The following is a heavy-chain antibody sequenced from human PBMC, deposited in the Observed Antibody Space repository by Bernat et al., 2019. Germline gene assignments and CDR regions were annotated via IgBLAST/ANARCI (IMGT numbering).Heavy chain of an antibody. J-gene: IGHJ5*02. CDR3: ARGRGCDWEIGGWFDP. D-gene: IGHD5-12*01. Sequence: EVQLVQSGAEVKKPGGSLKISCKGSGYSFTTYWIGWVRQVPGKGLGWMGVVYPGDSDSRNSPSFQGKVTITTDKSNDTTYLQWSSMKASDTAIDYCARGRGCDWEIGGWFDPWGQGTLVTVSS. V-gene: IGHV5-51*01. CDR2: VYPGDSDS. CDR1: GYSFTTYW.